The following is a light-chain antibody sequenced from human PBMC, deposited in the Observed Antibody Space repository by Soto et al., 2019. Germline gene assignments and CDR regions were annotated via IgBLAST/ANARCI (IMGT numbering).Light chain of an antibody. CDR2: GAS. CDR1: QSVSSN. Sequence: EIVMTQSPSSLAVSPGERATLSCRASQSVSSNLAWYHQKPGQAPRLLIYGASTRATGIPARFSGSGSGTEFTLTISSLQSEDFAVYYCQQYNNWPPITFGQGTRLEIK. J-gene: IGKJ5*01. CDR3: QQYNNWPPIT. V-gene: IGKV3-15*01.